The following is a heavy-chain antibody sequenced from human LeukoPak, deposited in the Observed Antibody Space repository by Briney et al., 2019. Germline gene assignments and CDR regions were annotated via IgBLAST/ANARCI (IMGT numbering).Heavy chain of an antibody. CDR2: ISGSGDST. CDR3: TKGSVLTIFGMAWHAFDI. Sequence: GGSLRLCCAASGFTFRSFAVTWVRQAPGKGLEWVSVISGSGDSTYYADSVKGRFTISRDNSKNTLYLQMNSLRAEDTAIYYCTKGSVLTIFGMAWHAFDIWGQGTMVTVSP. CDR1: GFTFRSFA. J-gene: IGHJ3*02. V-gene: IGHV3-23*01. D-gene: IGHD3-3*01.